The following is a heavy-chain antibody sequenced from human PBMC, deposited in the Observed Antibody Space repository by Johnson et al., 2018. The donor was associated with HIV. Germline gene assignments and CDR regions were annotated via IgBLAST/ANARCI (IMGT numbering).Heavy chain of an antibody. V-gene: IGHV3-30-3*02. CDR1: GFTFSNYA. Sequence: QVQLVESGGGVVQPGRSLRLSCAASGFTFSNYAMYWVRQAPGKGLEWVAAISYDGSNKYYADSVKDRFTISRDNSKNTLCLQMNSLRPEDTAVFYCAKWKYCSGDIWGQGTMVTVSS. CDR3: AKWKYCSGDI. D-gene: IGHD2-15*01. CDR2: ISYDGSNK. J-gene: IGHJ3*02.